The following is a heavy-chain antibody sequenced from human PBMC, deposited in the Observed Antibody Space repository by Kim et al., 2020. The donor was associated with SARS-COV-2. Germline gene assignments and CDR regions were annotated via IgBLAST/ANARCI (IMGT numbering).Heavy chain of an antibody. Sequence: GESLKISCKVSGYSFTKYWIGWVRQMPGKGLEWMGVIYPGDSATRYSPSFQGQVTISADKSINTAYLQRSSLKASDTAMYYCARHGAGEWELPHIDFWGQGTLVTVSS. CDR3: ARHGAGEWELPHIDF. V-gene: IGHV5-51*01. J-gene: IGHJ4*02. D-gene: IGHD1-26*01. CDR2: IYPGDSAT. CDR1: GYSFTKYW.